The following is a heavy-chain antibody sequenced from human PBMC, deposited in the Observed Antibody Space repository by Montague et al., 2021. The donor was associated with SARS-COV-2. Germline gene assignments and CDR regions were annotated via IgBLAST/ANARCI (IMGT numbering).Heavy chain of an antibody. CDR3: GRGRGFAVGNHYYYSYGLDV. J-gene: IGHJ6*02. Sequence: SETLSLTCTVSGGSIRSSSHFWGWFRQPPGQRLEWIGTISYSGSTYYSPSLKSRVIISADTSKNQFSLNLRSVTAADTAVYFCGRGRGFAVGNHYYYSYGLDVWGQGTTVTASS. CDR1: GGSIRSSSHF. CDR2: ISYSGST. V-gene: IGHV4-39*07. D-gene: IGHD3-10*01.